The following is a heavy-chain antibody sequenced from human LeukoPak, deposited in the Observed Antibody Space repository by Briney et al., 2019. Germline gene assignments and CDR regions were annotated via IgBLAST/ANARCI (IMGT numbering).Heavy chain of an antibody. Sequence: SETLSLTCTVSGDSISSYYWSWIRQPPGKGLEWIGYINYSGSTNYNPSLKSRVTISVDTSKNQFSLRLSSVTAADTAVYYCARVLDCSGGSFYPMDCWGQGTLVTVSS. D-gene: IGHD2-15*01. CDR1: GDSISSYY. J-gene: IGHJ4*02. CDR3: ARVLDCSGGSFYPMDC. CDR2: INYSGST. V-gene: IGHV4-59*08.